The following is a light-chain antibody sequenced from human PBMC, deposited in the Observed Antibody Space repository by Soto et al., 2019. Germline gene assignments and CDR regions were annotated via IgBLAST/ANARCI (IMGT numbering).Light chain of an antibody. CDR1: SSNIGAGYE. Sequence: QSVLTQPPSVSEAPGQWVTISCTGGSSNIGAGYEAHWYQQVPGTAPKLLIYENNNRPSGVPDRFSGSKSGTSASLAITGLQAEDEAEYYCQSYDSSLSGYVFGTGTKVTVL. CDR2: ENN. CDR3: QSYDSSLSGYV. J-gene: IGLJ1*01. V-gene: IGLV1-40*01.